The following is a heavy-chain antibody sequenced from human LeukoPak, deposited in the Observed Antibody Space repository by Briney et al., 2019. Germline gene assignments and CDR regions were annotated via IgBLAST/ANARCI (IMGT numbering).Heavy chain of an antibody. J-gene: IGHJ5*02. V-gene: IGHV3-7*01. Sequence: GGSLRLSCAASGFTFSSYWMSWVRQALGKGLEWVANIKQDGSEKYYVDSVKGRFTISRDNAKNSLYLQMNSLRAEDTAVYYCARYSSGWYDWFDPWGQGTLVTVSS. CDR1: GFTFSSYW. CDR2: IKQDGSEK. D-gene: IGHD6-19*01. CDR3: ARYSSGWYDWFDP.